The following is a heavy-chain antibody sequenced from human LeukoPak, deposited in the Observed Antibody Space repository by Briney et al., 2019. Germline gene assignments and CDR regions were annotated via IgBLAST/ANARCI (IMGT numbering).Heavy chain of an antibody. V-gene: IGHV3-23*01. CDR2: ISGSGGST. J-gene: IGHJ6*03. CDR3: AKDPGDDYYYYMDV. Sequence: GGSLRLSCVASGFTFSSYAMSWVRQAPGKGLEWVSAISGSGGSTYYADSVKGRFTISRDNSKNTLYLQMNSLRAEDTAVYYCAKDPGDDYYYYMDVWGKGTTVTVSS. D-gene: IGHD3-16*01. CDR1: GFTFSSYA.